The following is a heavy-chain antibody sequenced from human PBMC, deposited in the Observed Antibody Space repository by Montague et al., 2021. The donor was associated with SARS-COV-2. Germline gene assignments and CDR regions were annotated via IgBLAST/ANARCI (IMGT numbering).Heavy chain of an antibody. J-gene: IGHJ6*02. CDR3: ARMAVAPRPGAYYGMDV. CDR1: GDSVYTHSGD. V-gene: IGHV6-1*01. Sequence: CAISGDSVYTHSGDWVWVRQSPSRGLEWLGRTYYRSQWYNDYAVXLKXRITITPDTSKNLFSLQLRSVTPDDTAVYYCARMAVAPRPGAYYGMDVWGQGTTVTVSS. CDR2: TYYRSQWYN. D-gene: IGHD6-6*01.